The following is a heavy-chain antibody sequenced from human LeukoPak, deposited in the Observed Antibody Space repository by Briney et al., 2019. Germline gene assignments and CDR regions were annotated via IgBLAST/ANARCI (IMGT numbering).Heavy chain of an antibody. V-gene: IGHV1-69*13. D-gene: IGHD6-19*01. Sequence: SVNVSCKASVGTFSSYAISWVRQAPGQGLEWMGGIIPIFGTANYAQKFQGRVTITADESTSTAYMELSSLRSDDTAVYYCARSDSSGWLDYWGQGTLVTVSS. J-gene: IGHJ4*02. CDR2: IIPIFGTA. CDR1: VGTFSSYA. CDR3: ARSDSSGWLDY.